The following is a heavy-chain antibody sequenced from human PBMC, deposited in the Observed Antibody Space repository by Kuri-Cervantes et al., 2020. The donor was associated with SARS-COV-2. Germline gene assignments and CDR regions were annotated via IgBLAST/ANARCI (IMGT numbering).Heavy chain of an antibody. CDR1: GGSFSGYY. J-gene: IGHJ4*02. V-gene: IGHV4-34*01. CDR3: ASCDSSSWYYFDY. D-gene: IGHD6-13*01. CDR2: IYYSGST. Sequence: SQTLSLTCAVYGGSFSGYYWSWIRQPPGKGLEWIGSIYYSGSTYYNPSLKSRVTISVDTSKNQFSLKLSSATAADTAVYYCASCDSSSWYYFDYWGQGTLVTVSS.